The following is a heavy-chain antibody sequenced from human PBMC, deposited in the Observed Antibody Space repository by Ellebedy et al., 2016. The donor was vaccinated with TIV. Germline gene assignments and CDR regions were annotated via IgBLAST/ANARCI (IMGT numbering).Heavy chain of an antibody. J-gene: IGHJ4*02. V-gene: IGHV3-30*04. CDR3: ARAAVGYYYDSSGYLDH. CDR2: ISFNGKRD. Sequence: GESLKISXAASELSVDQYALHWVRQAPGKGLEWVAAISFNGKRDFYADSVQGRFTISRDNSNKTASLQMTNLRPDDTAVYYCARAAVGYYYDSSGYLDHWGQGTLVTVSS. CDR1: ELSVDQYA. D-gene: IGHD5-12*01.